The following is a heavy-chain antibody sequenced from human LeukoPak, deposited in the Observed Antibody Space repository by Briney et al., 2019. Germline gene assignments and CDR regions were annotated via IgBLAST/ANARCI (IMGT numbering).Heavy chain of an antibody. D-gene: IGHD4-11*01. V-gene: IGHV3-33*06. J-gene: IGHJ1*01. CDR2: IWSDGSDK. Sequence: PGGSLRLSCAASGFTFSHYGMHWVRQAPGAGLEWVAVIWSDGSDKYYAKSVKGRFTISRDNSKNSLSLQMNSLRAEDTAVYYCVKDAQRGFDYSNSLQNWGQGILVTVPS. CDR3: VKDAQRGFDYSNSLQN. CDR1: GFTFSHYG.